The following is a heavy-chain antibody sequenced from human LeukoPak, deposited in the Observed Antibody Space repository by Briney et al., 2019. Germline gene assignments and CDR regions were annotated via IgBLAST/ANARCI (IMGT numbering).Heavy chain of an antibody. V-gene: IGHV3-23*01. CDR2: ISDNGGST. CDR1: GFTFDTYA. Sequence: GGSLRLSCAASGFTFDTYAMSWVRQAPGKGLECVSTISDNGGSTYYADSVKGRFTISGDNSKNTLYLQMNSLRAEDTAIYYCAKTTSFDYWGQGTLVTVSS. CDR3: AKTTSFDY. J-gene: IGHJ4*02. D-gene: IGHD1-1*01.